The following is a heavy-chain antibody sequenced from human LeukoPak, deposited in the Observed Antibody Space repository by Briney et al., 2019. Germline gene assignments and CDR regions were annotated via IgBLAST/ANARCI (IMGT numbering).Heavy chain of an antibody. V-gene: IGHV3-21*01. Sequence: GRPLRLSCAASGFTFISYSMNWVRQAPGKGLEWVSSIRSSSSYIYYADSVKGRFTISRDNAKNSLYLQMNSLRAEDTAVYYCARDHTVTTAGYWGQGTLVTVSS. CDR3: ARDHTVTTAGY. J-gene: IGHJ4*02. D-gene: IGHD4-17*01. CDR2: IRSSSSYI. CDR1: GFTFISYS.